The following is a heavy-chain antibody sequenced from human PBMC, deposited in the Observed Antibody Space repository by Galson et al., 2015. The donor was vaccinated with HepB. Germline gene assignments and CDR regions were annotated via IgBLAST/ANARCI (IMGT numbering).Heavy chain of an antibody. J-gene: IGHJ3*02. CDR1: GYTFTSYA. CDR3: ARDQERYNSASGSHSGAFDI. D-gene: IGHD3-10*01. V-gene: IGHV1-3*01. CDR2: VHGANGNT. Sequence: SVKVSCKASGYTFTSYAIHWVRQAPGQGLEWMGRVHGANGNTIYSPKFQGRVTMTRDTSASTVYMELSSLRSEDTAIYYCARDQERYNSASGSHSGAFDIWRQGTMVTVSS.